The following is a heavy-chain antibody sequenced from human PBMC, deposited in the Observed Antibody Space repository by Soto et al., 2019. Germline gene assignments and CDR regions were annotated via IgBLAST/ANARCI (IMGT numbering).Heavy chain of an antibody. J-gene: IGHJ5*02. V-gene: IGHV3-30-3*01. CDR2: ISYDGSNK. CDR1: GFTFSSYA. Sequence: GWSLRLSCAASGFTFSSYAMHLGRQASGKGLEWVAVISYDGSNKYYADSVTGRFTISRDNSKKTLYLQMNSLRAEDTAVYYRARDRLLLWFGEFDLWGEGTQVTVS. D-gene: IGHD3-10*01. CDR3: ARDRLLLWFGEFDL.